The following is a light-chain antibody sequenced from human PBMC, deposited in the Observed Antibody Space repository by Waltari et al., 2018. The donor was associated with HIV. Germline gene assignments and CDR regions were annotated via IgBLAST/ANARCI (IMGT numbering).Light chain of an antibody. CDR1: SSDVGGYNY. Sequence: QSALTQPASVSGSPGQSITISCTGTSSDVGGYNYVSWYQQHPGKAPKLMIYEVTNRPSGVSNRFSGSNAGNTASLTISGLQAEDEADYYCNSYTISSTLGVFGGGTKLTVL. J-gene: IGLJ3*02. CDR3: NSYTISSTLGV. V-gene: IGLV2-14*01. CDR2: EVT.